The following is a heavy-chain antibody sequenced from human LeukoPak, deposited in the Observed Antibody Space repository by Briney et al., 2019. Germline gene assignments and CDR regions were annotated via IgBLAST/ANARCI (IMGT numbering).Heavy chain of an antibody. D-gene: IGHD4-11*01. CDR3: AAIDRATYRNYAY. J-gene: IGHJ4*02. CDR2: FDPEDGET. V-gene: IGHV1-24*01. CDR1: GYTLSELS. Sequence: PEASVKVSCKVSGYTLSELSMHWVRQAPGKGLEWMGGFDPEDGETIYAQKFQGRVTMTEDTSTDTAYMELSSLRSEDTAVYYCAAIDRATYRNYAYWGQGTLVTVSS.